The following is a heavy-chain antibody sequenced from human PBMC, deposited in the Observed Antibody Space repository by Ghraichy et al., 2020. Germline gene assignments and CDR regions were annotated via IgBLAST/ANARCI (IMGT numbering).Heavy chain of an antibody. CDR3: ARAGAYSSSWHETRYGMDV. J-gene: IGHJ6*02. CDR1: GFTFSSYW. D-gene: IGHD6-13*01. CDR2: INSDGSST. Sequence: LSLTCAASGFTFSSYWMHWVRQAPGKGLVWVSRINSDGSSTSYADSVKGRFTISRDNAKNTLYLQMNSLRAEDTAVYYCARAGAYSSSWHETRYGMDVWGQGTTVTVSS. V-gene: IGHV3-74*01.